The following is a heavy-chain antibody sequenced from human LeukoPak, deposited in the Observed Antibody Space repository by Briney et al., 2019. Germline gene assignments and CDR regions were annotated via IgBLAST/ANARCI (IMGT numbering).Heavy chain of an antibody. CDR3: ARDLRASSWFRGGLDY. Sequence: PGGSLRLSCAASGFTFSSYGMHWVRQAPGKGLEWVAFIRYDGSNKYYADSVKGRFTISRDNAKNSLYLQMNSLRAEDTAVYYCARDLRASSWFRGGLDYWGQGTLVTVSS. V-gene: IGHV3-30*02. D-gene: IGHD6-13*01. CDR1: GFTFSSYG. CDR2: IRYDGSNK. J-gene: IGHJ4*02.